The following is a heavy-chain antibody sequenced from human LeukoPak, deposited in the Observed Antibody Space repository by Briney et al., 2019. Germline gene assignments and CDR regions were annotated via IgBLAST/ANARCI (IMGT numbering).Heavy chain of an antibody. D-gene: IGHD6-19*01. CDR2: IYPGDSDT. J-gene: IGHJ4*02. V-gene: IGHV5-51*01. Sequence: GESLKISCKGSGYSFTSYWIGWVRQMPGKGLEWMGIIYPGDSDTRYSPSFQGQVTISADKSISTAYLQWSSLKASDTAMYYCARLERPYSSGWGGIDYWGQGTLVTASS. CDR1: GYSFTSYW. CDR3: ARLERPYSSGWGGIDY.